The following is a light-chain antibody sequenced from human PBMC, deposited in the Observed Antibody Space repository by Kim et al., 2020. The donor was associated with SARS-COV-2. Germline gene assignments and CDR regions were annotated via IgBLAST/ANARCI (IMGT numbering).Light chain of an antibody. CDR3: QKCDSAPLT. CDR1: QDIGND. J-gene: IGKJ4*01. V-gene: IGKV1-27*01. CDR2: VTS. Sequence: DIQMTQSPSSLSASVGDRVTISCRASQDIGNDLAWYQQKPGRVPRLLISVTSTLHSGVPSRFSGSGSGRDFTLTISSLQSEDAATYYCQKCDSAPLTFGGGTKVEI.